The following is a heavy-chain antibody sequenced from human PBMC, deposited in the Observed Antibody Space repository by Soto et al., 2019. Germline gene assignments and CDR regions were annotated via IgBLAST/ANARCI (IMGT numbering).Heavy chain of an antibody. CDR1: GFTFSSYS. J-gene: IGHJ1*01. CDR3: ATTVAEYAEYFQH. Sequence: PGGSLRLSCAASGFTFSSYSMNWVRLAPGKGLEWVSSISSSSSYIYYADSVKGRFTISRDNAKNSLYLQMNSLRAEDTAVYYCATTVAEYAEYFQHWGQGTLVTVSS. D-gene: IGHD6-19*01. V-gene: IGHV3-21*01. CDR2: ISSSSSYI.